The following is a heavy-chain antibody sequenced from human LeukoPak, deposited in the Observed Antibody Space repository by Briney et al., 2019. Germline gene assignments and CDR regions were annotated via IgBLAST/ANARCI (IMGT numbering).Heavy chain of an antibody. J-gene: IGHJ3*02. V-gene: IGHV3-9*01. CDR3: AKVEQQLGAFDI. CDR2: ISWNSGSI. CDR1: GFTFDDYA. D-gene: IGHD6-13*01. Sequence: PGRSLRLSCAASGFTFDDYAMHWVRQAPGKGLEWVSGISWNSGSIGYADSVKGRFTISRDNAKNSLYLQMNSLRAEDTALYYCAKVEQQLGAFDIWGQGTMVTVSS.